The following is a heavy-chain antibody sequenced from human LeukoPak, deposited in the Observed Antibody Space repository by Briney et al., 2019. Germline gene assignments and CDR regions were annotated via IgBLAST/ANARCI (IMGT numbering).Heavy chain of an antibody. CDR2: ISGSGGST. Sequence: GGSLRLSCAASGFTFSSYAMSWVRQAPGKGLEWVSAISGSGGSTYYADSVKGRFTISRDNSKNTLYLQMNSLRAEDTAVYYCARDPLESEYYFDYWGQGTLVTVSS. V-gene: IGHV3-23*01. D-gene: IGHD1-1*01. CDR3: ARDPLESEYYFDY. J-gene: IGHJ4*02. CDR1: GFTFSSYA.